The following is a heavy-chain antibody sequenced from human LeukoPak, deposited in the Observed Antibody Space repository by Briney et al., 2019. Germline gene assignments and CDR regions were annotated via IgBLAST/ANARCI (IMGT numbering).Heavy chain of an antibody. D-gene: IGHD3-22*01. V-gene: IGHV3-23*01. CDR3: AKDRPNYYESNGHHYRRNGDY. J-gene: IGHJ4*02. Sequence: PSETLSLTCAVYGGSFSGYYWSWIRQPPGKGLEWVSAISSSGDITFYADSVKGRFTISRDNSRYTPYLQMNSLRAEDAAVYYCAKDRPNYYESNGHHYRRNGDYWGQGTLVTVSS. CDR2: ISSSGDIT. CDR1: GGSFSGYY.